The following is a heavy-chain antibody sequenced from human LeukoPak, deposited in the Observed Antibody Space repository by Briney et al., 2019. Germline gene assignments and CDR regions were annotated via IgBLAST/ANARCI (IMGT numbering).Heavy chain of an antibody. J-gene: IGHJ4*02. CDR2: ISWNSGSI. D-gene: IGHD1-26*01. Sequence: GGSLRLSCAASGFTFDDYAMHWVRQAPGKGLEWVSGISWNSGSIGYADSVKGRFTISRDNAKNSLYLQVNSLRAEDTALYYCAKGRAGGSGSFFDYWGQGTLVTVSS. CDR1: GFTFDDYA. V-gene: IGHV3-9*01. CDR3: AKGRAGGSGSFFDY.